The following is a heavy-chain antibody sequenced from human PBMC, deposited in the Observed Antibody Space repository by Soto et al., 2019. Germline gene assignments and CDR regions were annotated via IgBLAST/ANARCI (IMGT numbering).Heavy chain of an antibody. D-gene: IGHD2-15*01. CDR1: GGTFSSYA. CDR2: IIPIFGTA. CDR3: AIPLGYCSGGSCYSGMDV. J-gene: IGHJ6*04. V-gene: IGHV1-69*13. Sequence: ASVKVSGKASGGTFSSYAISWVRQAPGQGLEWMGGIIPIFGTANYAQKFQGRVTITADESTSTAYMELSSLRSEDTAVYYCAIPLGYCSGGSCYSGMDVWGKGTTVTVSS.